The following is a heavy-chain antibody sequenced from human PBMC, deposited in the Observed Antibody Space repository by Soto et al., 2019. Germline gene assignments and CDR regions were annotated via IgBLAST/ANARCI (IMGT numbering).Heavy chain of an antibody. CDR1: GFTFSDNY. J-gene: IGHJ4*02. D-gene: IGHD4-17*01. Sequence: SLRLSCADSGFTFSDNYMSWIRQAPGKGLEWVSYITSSSSYTNYADSVKGRFTISRDNAKNSLYLQMNSLRAEDTAVYYCARNLYGDYVFDYWGQGTLVTVSS. V-gene: IGHV3-11*06. CDR3: ARNLYGDYVFDY. CDR2: ITSSSSYT.